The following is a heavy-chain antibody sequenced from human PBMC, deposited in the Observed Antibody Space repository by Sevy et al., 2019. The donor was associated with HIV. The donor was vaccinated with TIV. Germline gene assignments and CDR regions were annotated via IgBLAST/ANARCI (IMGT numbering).Heavy chain of an antibody. CDR3: ARDPLPYGSGHSSWFDP. CDR1: GFTFSSYA. D-gene: IGHD3-10*01. Sequence: GGSLRLSCAASGFTFSSYAMHWVRQAPGKGLEWVAVISYDGSNKYYADSVKGRFTISRDNSKNTLYLQMNSLRAEDTAVYYCARDPLPYGSGHSSWFDPWGQGTLVTVSS. J-gene: IGHJ5*02. CDR2: ISYDGSNK. V-gene: IGHV3-30-3*01.